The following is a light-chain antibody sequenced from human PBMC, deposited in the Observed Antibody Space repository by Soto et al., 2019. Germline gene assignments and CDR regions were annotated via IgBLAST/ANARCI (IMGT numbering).Light chain of an antibody. CDR3: QQRSNWPIT. Sequence: EIVMTQSPATLSVSPGERATLSCRASQSVSILLAWYQKKPGQAPRILIHGATTRATGIPARFSGSVSGTEFTLTLSRLQSEDFAVYDGQQRSNWPITVGPGTRLEIK. CDR1: QSVSIL. J-gene: IGKJ5*01. V-gene: IGKV3-15*01. CDR2: GAT.